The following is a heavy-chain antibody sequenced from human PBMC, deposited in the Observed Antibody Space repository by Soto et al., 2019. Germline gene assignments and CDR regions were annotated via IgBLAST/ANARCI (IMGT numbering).Heavy chain of an antibody. CDR1: GFTFSSYS. V-gene: IGHV3-21*01. J-gene: IGHJ6*02. D-gene: IGHD1-26*01. CDR3: ARDLVGATPYYYYGMDV. CDR2: ISSSSSYI. Sequence: EVQLVESGGGLVKPGGSLRLSCAASGFTFSSYSMNWVRQAPGKGLEWVSSISSSSSYIYYADSVKGRFTISRDNAKNSLDLQMNSLRAEDTAVYYCARDLVGATPYYYYGMDVWGQGTTVTVSS.